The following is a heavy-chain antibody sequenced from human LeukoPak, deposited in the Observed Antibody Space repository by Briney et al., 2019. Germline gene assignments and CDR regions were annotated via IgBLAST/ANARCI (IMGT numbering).Heavy chain of an antibody. CDR3: AKEKTSSWNPRPFDY. V-gene: IGHV3-23*01. J-gene: IGHJ4*02. D-gene: IGHD6-13*01. CDR1: GFTFSSYA. CDR2: ISGSGGST. Sequence: PGASLRLSCAASGFTFSSYAMSRVRQAPGKGLEWVSAISGSGGSTYYADSVKGRFTISRDNSKNTLYLQMNSLRAEDTAVYYCAKEKTSSWNPRPFDYWGQGTLVTVSS.